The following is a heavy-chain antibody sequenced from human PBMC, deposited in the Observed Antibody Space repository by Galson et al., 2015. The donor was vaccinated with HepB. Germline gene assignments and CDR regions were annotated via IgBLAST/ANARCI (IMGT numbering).Heavy chain of an antibody. CDR1: GGSISSSSYY. D-gene: IGHD4-11*01. Sequence: PSLTCTVSGGSISSSSYYWGWIRQPPGKGLEWIGSIYYSGSTYYNPSLKSRVTISVDTSKNQFSLKLSSVTAADTAVYYCARDTVTTSGGNWFDPWGQGTLVTVSS. CDR3: ARDTVTTSGGNWFDP. J-gene: IGHJ5*02. CDR2: IYYSGST. V-gene: IGHV4-39*07.